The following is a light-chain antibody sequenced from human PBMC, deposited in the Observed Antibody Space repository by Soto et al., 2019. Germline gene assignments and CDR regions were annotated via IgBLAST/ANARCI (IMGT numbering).Light chain of an antibody. J-gene: IGKJ2*03. Sequence: EIVLTQSPGTLSLSLGERATLSCRASQSVSSNYLAWYQQKSGQAPRLLIYATSSRATGIPDRFSGSGSGTDFTLTLSRLEPEDFAVYYCQQYGNSPRYSFGQGTKLEI. CDR2: ATS. CDR1: QSVSSNY. CDR3: QQYGNSPRYS. V-gene: IGKV3-20*01.